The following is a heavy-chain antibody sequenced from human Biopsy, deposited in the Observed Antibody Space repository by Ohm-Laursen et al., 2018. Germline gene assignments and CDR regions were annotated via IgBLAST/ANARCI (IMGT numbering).Heavy chain of an antibody. CDR3: ARPPWGHAYGYYNGMDV. V-gene: IGHV3-11*01. J-gene: IGHJ6*02. CDR2: LSSRGSNI. Sequence: SLRLSCAASGFTFSDYYMSWIRQAPGKGLEWISYLSSRGSNIYYADSVKGRFTVSRDNAKNSLYLQMDRLRAEDTAVYYCARPPWGHAYGYYNGMDVWGQGTTVIVS. CDR1: GFTFSDYY. D-gene: IGHD3-10*01.